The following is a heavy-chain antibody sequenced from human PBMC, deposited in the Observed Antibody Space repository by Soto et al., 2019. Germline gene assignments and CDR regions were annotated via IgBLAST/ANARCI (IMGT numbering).Heavy chain of an antibody. CDR1: GFTFSSYA. D-gene: IGHD6-6*01. CDR3: AKVLVLLVQKYNCFDL. Sequence: PGGSLRLSCAASGFTFSSYAMSWVRQAPGKGLEWVSAISGSGGSTYYADSVKGRFTISRDNSKNTLYLQMNSLRAEDTAVYYCAKVLVLLVQKYNCFDLWGPATLVTVFS. V-gene: IGHV3-23*01. J-gene: IGHJ5*02. CDR2: ISGSGGST.